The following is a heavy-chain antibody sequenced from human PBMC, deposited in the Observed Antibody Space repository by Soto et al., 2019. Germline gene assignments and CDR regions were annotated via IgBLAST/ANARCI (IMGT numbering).Heavy chain of an antibody. D-gene: IGHD3-16*01. CDR3: ARGGLRPKPSDAFDI. Sequence: GSLRLSCAASGFTFSSYSMNWVRQAPGKGLEWVSYISSSSSTIYYADSVKGRFTISRDNAKNSLYLQMNSLRAEDTDVYYCARGGLRPKPSDAFDIWGQGTMVTVSS. CDR1: GFTFSSYS. V-gene: IGHV3-48*04. J-gene: IGHJ3*02. CDR2: ISSSSSTI.